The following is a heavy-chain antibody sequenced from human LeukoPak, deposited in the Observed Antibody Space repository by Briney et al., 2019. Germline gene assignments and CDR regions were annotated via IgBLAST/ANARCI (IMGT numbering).Heavy chain of an antibody. CDR3: ARDPGYYGSGSYLN. D-gene: IGHD3-10*01. J-gene: IGHJ4*02. CDR1: GFTVSSNY. Sequence: PGGSLRLSCAASGFTVSSNYMSWVRQAPGKGLEWVSVIYSGGSTYYADSVKGRFTISRDNSKNTLYLQMNSLRAEDTAVYYCARDPGYYGSGSYLNWGLGTLVTVSS. V-gene: IGHV3-66*01. CDR2: IYSGGST.